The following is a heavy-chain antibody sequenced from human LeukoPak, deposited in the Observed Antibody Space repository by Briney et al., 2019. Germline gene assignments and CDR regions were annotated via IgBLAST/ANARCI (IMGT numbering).Heavy chain of an antibody. V-gene: IGHV3-23*01. Sequence: GGSLRLSCAASGFTFSDYAMGWVRQAPGKGLEWVSSISGSGDSPNSADSVKGRFSISRDNSKSTLYLQMNSLRVEDTAVYYCAKTGTPWYYFDYWGQGTLVTVSS. CDR2: ISGSGDSP. J-gene: IGHJ4*02. CDR1: GFTFSDYA. D-gene: IGHD6-13*01. CDR3: AKTGTPWYYFDY.